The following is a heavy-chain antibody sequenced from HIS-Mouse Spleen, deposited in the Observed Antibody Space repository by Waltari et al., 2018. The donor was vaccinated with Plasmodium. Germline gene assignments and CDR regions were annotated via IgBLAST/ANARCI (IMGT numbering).Heavy chain of an antibody. J-gene: IGHJ4*02. D-gene: IGHD6-13*01. V-gene: IGHV4-34*01. CDR2: IKSSGST. CDR1: GGSFSGYY. Sequence: QVQLQQWGAGLLQPSETLSLTCAVYGGSFSGYYWTWICQTPGKGLEWIGEIKSSGSTNYNPALKSRVTISVDTSKNQFSLKLSSVTAADTAVYYCARGSAAAGPFDYWGQGTLVTVSS. CDR3: ARGSAAAGPFDY.